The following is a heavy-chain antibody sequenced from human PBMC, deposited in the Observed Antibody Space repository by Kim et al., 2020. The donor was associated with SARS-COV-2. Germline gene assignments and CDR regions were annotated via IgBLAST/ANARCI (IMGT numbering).Heavy chain of an antibody. V-gene: IGHV3-48*03. CDR1: GFTFSDYE. Sequence: GGSLRLSCAASGFTFSDYEMNWVRQAPGKGLEWVSYISSSGSTIYYADSVKGRFTISRENAKNSLYLQMTSLRAEDTAVYYCARAPYSVSTWGQGTLVTVSS. CDR3: ARAPYSVST. D-gene: IGHD2-15*01. CDR2: ISSSGSTI. J-gene: IGHJ5*02.